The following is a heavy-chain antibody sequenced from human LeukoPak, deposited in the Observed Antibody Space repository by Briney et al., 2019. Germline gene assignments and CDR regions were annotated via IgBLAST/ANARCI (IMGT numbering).Heavy chain of an antibody. Sequence: SETLALICAVSGGSLSSSSYYWGWIRQPPGKGLGWIGSIYYSGSTYYNPSLKSRVTISVDTSKNQFSLKLSSVTAAVTAVYYCARAQGLTISFFDIWGQGTMVTVSS. CDR1: GGSLSSSSYY. CDR2: IYYSGST. D-gene: IGHD3-3*01. V-gene: IGHV4-39*07. CDR3: ARAQGLTISFFDI. J-gene: IGHJ3*02.